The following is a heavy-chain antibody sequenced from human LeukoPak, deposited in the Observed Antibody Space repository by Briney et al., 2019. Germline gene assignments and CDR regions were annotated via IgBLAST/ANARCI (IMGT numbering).Heavy chain of an antibody. CDR2: IYKTGST. D-gene: IGHD1-26*01. V-gene: IGHV4-39*01. CDR3: ARVGYSGSLSGSFDI. Sequence: PSETLSLTCTVSGGSISSTTYYWAWIRQPPGKGLEWIGSIYKTGSTNYSPSLKSRVFISVDTSNNQFSLKLSSVTAADTAVYYCARVGYSGSLSGSFDIWGQGTMVTVSS. CDR1: GGSISSTTYY. J-gene: IGHJ3*02.